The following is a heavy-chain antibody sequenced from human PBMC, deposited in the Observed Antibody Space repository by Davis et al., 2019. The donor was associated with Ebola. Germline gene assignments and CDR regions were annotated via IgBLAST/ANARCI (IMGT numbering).Heavy chain of an antibody. J-gene: IGHJ4*02. CDR3: ARDPYYDFWSGYWN. D-gene: IGHD3-3*01. CDR2: INSDGSST. Sequence: HTGGSLRLSCAASGFTFSSYWMHWVRQAPGKGLVWVSRINSDGSSTSYADSVKGRSTISRDNSKNTLYLQMNSLRAEDTAVYYCARDPYYDFWSGYWNWGQGTLVTVSS. V-gene: IGHV3-74*01. CDR1: GFTFSSYW.